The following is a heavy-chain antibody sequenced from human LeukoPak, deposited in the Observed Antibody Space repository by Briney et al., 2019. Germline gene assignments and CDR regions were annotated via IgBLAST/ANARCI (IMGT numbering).Heavy chain of an antibody. Sequence: SETLSLTCTVSGYSISSGYYWGWIRQPPGKGLEWIGSIYHSGSTYYNPSLKSRVTISVDTSKNQFSLKLSSVTAADTAVYYCARDPVGATPGYWGQGTLVTVSS. V-gene: IGHV4-38-2*02. J-gene: IGHJ4*02. CDR2: IYHSGST. CDR3: ARDPVGATPGY. CDR1: GYSISSGYY. D-gene: IGHD1-26*01.